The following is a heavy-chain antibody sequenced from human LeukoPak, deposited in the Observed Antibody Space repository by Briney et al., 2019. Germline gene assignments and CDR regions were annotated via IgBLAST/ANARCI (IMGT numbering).Heavy chain of an antibody. D-gene: IGHD3-22*01. CDR1: GFTFRNAW. Sequence: PGGSLRLSCAASGFTFRNAWMTWVRQAPGKGLEWVGRIKSEIDGGTTDYAAPVKGRFTISRDDSRNTLYLQMNSLKTEDTAVYYCTTGERDSSGLFDPWGQGALVTVSS. CDR2: IKSEIDGGTT. J-gene: IGHJ5*02. CDR3: TTGERDSSGLFDP. V-gene: IGHV3-15*01.